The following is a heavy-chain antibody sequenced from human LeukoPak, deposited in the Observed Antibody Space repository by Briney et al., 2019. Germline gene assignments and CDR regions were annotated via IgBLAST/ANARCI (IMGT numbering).Heavy chain of an antibody. V-gene: IGHV3-15*01. D-gene: IGHD3-9*01. CDR1: GFTFSNAW. CDR3: TTQHYDILTGYPYYFDY. J-gene: IGHJ4*02. CDR2: IKSKTDGGTT. Sequence: GGSLRLSCAASGFTFSNAWMSWVRQAPGKGLEWVGRIKSKTDGGTTDYAAPVKGRFTISRDDSKNTLYLQMNSLKTEDTAVYYCTTQHYDILTGYPYYFDYRGQGTLVTVSS.